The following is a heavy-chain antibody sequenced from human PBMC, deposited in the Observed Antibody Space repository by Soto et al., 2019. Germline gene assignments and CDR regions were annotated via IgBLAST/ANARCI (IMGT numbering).Heavy chain of an antibody. CDR1: GYTFTSYG. D-gene: IGHD1-26*01. CDR2: ISAYNGNT. Sequence: ASVKVSCKASGYTFTSYGISWVRQAPGQGLEWMGWISAYNGNTNYAQKLQGRVTMTTATSTSTAYMELRSLRSDDTAVYYCARDRQWELLHLSYYGMDVWGQGTTVTVSS. CDR3: ARDRQWELLHLSYYGMDV. V-gene: IGHV1-18*01. J-gene: IGHJ6*02.